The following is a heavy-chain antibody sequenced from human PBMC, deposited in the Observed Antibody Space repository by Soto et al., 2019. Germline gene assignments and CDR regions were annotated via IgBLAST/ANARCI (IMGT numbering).Heavy chain of an antibody. Sequence: QVRLHESGPGLVKPSETLSLTCTVSTDSFNDYYWSWIRQPPGKGLEWIGSIYHTGNTNYNPSLESQVSISVDTSKIQFSLILSSVTAADTAVYYCARDVGIHDAFDIWGQGTLVTVSS. CDR3: ARDVGIHDAFDI. CDR1: TDSFNDYY. D-gene: IGHD5-18*01. CDR2: IYHTGNT. J-gene: IGHJ3*02. V-gene: IGHV4-59*13.